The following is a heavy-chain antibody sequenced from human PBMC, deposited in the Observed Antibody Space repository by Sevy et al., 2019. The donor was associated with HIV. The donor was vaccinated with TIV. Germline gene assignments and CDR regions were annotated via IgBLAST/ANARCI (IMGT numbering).Heavy chain of an antibody. CDR2: TYYRSKWYN. V-gene: IGHV6-1*01. Sequence: SQTLSLTCAISGDSVSSNSAAWNWIRQSPSRGLEWLGRTYYRSKWYNDYAVSVKSRITINPDTSKNHFSLQLNSVTPEDTVVYYCARAGGSYCSSTCCYGGGLFAAAVDYWGQGTLVTVSS. CDR3: ARAGGSYCSSTCCYGGGLFAAAVDY. J-gene: IGHJ4*02. D-gene: IGHD2-2*01. CDR1: GDSVSSNSAA.